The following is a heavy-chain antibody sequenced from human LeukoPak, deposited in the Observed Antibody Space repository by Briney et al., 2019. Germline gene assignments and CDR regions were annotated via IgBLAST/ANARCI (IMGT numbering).Heavy chain of an antibody. CDR1: GFTFRNHP. CDR2: VSASGHST. J-gene: IGHJ4*02. CDR3: EREFAFGNIMTTIKRGIDY. Sequence: SGGSLRHFCVASGFTFRNHPMPWLPETPERGRDWVSTVSASGHSTHFADSVQGRFAISRDNSKTVLYLEMNSLRVEDTAIYYCEREFAFGNIMTTIKRGIDYWGQGSLVIVSS. V-gene: IGHV3-23*01. D-gene: IGHD1-1*01.